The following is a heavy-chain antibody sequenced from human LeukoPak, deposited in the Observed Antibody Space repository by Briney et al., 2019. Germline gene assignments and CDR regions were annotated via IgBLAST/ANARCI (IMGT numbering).Heavy chain of an antibody. CDR3: ARDSARRQLEYSSGWYNYATYFDY. J-gene: IGHJ4*02. CDR2: LYSGGST. CDR1: GFTVSSNY. D-gene: IGHD6-19*01. V-gene: IGHV3-53*01. Sequence: GGSLRLSCTASGFTVSSNYMSWVRQAPGKGLEWVSVLYSGGSTYYADSVKGRFTISRDNSKNTLYLQMSSLRAEDTAVYYCARDSARRQLEYSSGWYNYATYFDYWGQGTLVTVSS.